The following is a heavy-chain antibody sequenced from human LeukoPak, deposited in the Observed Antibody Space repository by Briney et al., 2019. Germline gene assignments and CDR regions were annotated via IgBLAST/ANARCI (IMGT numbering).Heavy chain of an antibody. V-gene: IGHV1-69*05. Sequence: SVKVSCKASGGTFISYAISWVRQAPGQGLEWMGGIIPIFGTANYAQKFQGRVTMTRDTSTSTVYMELSSLRSEDTAVYYCARGSAVTSAYYYYGMDVWGQGTTVTVSS. CDR1: GGTFISYA. J-gene: IGHJ6*02. D-gene: IGHD4-11*01. CDR3: ARGSAVTSAYYYYGMDV. CDR2: IIPIFGTA.